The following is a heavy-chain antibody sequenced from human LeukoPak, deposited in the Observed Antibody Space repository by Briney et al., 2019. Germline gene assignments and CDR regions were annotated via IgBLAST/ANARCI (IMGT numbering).Heavy chain of an antibody. CDR1: GISINSHY. CDR2: IYGSGRT. CDR3: VVSPNQDFFDY. Sequence: SETLSLTCIVSGISINSHYLNWIRQPPGKGLEWIGHIYGSGRTNYNPPLKSRVTMSVDTSKRQFSLNLKSLTAADTAVYYCVVSPNQDFFDYWGQGPLVTVSS. J-gene: IGHJ4*02. V-gene: IGHV4-4*09.